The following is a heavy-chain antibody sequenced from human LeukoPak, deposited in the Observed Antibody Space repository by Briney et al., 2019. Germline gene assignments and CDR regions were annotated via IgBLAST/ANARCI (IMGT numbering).Heavy chain of an antibody. CDR1: GYTFTGYY. D-gene: IGHD3-9*01. CDR3: APTTGDWDPFDI. Sequence: ASVTVSCKASGYTFTGYYIQWVRQAPGQGLEWMGWVISDSGATNYAQRFEGRVTLTWDTSITTAYMELGRLRYDDTALYYCAPTTGDWDPFDIWGQGTMVTVSS. V-gene: IGHV1-2*02. CDR2: VISDSGAT. J-gene: IGHJ3*02.